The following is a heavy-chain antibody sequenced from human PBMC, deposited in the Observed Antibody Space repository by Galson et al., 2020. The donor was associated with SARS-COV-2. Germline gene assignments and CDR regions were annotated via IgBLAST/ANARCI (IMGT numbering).Heavy chain of an antibody. D-gene: IGHD2-2*01. V-gene: IGHV3-33*01. CDR1: GFTFSNYG. J-gene: IGHJ3*02. CDR2: IWYDGSNK. Sequence: TGGSLSLSCAASGFTFSNYGMHWVRQAPGKGLEWVAVIWYDGSNKYYADSVKGRFTISRDNSKNTLYLQMNSLRAEDTAVYYCVRSYASRACEIWGQGTMFTVSS. CDR3: VRSYASRACEI.